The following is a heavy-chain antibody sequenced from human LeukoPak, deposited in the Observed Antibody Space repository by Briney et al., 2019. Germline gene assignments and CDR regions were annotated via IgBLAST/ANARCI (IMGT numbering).Heavy chain of an antibody. J-gene: IGHJ4*02. CDR2: IIPILGIA. Sequence: SVKVSCKASGGTFSSYAISWVRQAPGQGLKWMGRIIPILGIANYAQKFQGRVTITADKSTSTAYMELSSLRSEDTAVYYCASGGSGSDLDYWGQGTLVTVSS. CDR3: ASGGSGSDLDY. CDR1: GGTFSSYA. V-gene: IGHV1-69*04. D-gene: IGHD1-14*01.